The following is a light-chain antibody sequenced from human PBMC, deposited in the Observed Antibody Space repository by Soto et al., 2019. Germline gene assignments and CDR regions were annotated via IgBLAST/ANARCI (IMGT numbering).Light chain of an antibody. CDR3: QQYYSTPVT. CDR2: WAS. CDR1: QSVLYSSNNKNY. V-gene: IGKV4-1*01. Sequence: DIVMTQSPESLAVSLGKRATVNCKSSQSVLYSSNNKNYLAWYQQKPGQPPKLLIYWASTRESGVPDRFSGSGSGTDFTLTISSLQAEDVAVYYCQQYYSTPVTFGQGTRLEIK. J-gene: IGKJ5*01.